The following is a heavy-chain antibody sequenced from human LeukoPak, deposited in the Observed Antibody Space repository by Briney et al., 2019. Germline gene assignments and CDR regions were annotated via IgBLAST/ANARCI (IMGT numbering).Heavy chain of an antibody. V-gene: IGHV4-34*01. J-gene: IGHJ4*02. D-gene: IGHD6-19*01. CDR3: ARGLIGYSSGWYQY. CDR1: GGSFSDYY. Sequence: SETLSLTCTIYGGSFSDYYWSWIRQPPGKGLEWIGEINRSGGTNYNPSLKSRVTISVDTPKNQFYLKLSSVTAADTAVYYCARGLIGYSSGWYQYWGQGTLVTVSS. CDR2: INRSGGT.